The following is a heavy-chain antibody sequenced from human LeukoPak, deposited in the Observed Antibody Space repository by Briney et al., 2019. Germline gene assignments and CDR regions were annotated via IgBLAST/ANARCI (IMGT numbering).Heavy chain of an antibody. CDR2: IGGDGRS. Sequence: PGGSLRLSCAASGFTFSPNAMNWVRQAPGKGLEWVSGIGGDGRSHYIDSVKGRFTISRDNSKNTLYLQMNSLRAEDTAMYYCAKSPVGSTFGQNPYYYFFKYWGQGTLVTVSS. V-gene: IGHV3-23*01. CDR3: AKSPVGSTFGQNPYYYFFKY. J-gene: IGHJ4*02. CDR1: GFTFSPNA. D-gene: IGHD2/OR15-2a*01.